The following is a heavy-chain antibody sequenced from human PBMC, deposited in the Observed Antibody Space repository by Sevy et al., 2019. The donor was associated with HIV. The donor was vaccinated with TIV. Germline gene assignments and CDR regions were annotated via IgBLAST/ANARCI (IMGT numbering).Heavy chain of an antibody. CDR3: ARDLPPSATTVAHFDY. D-gene: IGHD4-17*01. CDR2: ITNSGSSI. CDR1: GFTFSSYE. Sequence: GGSLRLSCTASGFTFSSYEMNWVRQAPGKGLEWVSYITNSGSSIYYSDSVRGRFTVSRDNAKNSLYLQMKSLRADDTAVYYCARDLPPSATTVAHFDYWGRRTLVTVSS. V-gene: IGHV3-48*03. J-gene: IGHJ4*02.